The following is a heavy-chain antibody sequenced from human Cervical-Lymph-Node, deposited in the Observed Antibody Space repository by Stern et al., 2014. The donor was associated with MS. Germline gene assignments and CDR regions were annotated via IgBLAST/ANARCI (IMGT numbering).Heavy chain of an antibody. CDR3: ARVLSDSSSYSLHYYYYDMDV. J-gene: IGHJ6*02. CDR1: GGSVSSGSYY. D-gene: IGHD3-22*01. Sequence: VQLEESGPGLVKPSATLSLTCTVSGGSVSSGSYYWSWIRQSPGKGLVWIGYIYYSGSTNYNPSLTSRVTISLDTPKNTFSLNLSSVTAADTAVYYCARVLSDSSSYSLHYYYYDMDVWGQGTTVTVSS. CDR2: IYYSGST. V-gene: IGHV4-61*01.